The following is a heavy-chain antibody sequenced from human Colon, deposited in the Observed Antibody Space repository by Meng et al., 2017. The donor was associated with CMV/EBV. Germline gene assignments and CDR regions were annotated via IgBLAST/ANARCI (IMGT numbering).Heavy chain of an antibody. Sequence: SETLSLTCTVSGGSISSYYWSWIRQSPGWGLEWIGHIYYTGSTNYNPSLKSRVTISVDTSKNQFSLKLSSVTTADTAMYYCARVGGRYNTLGGMDVWGQGTTVTV. J-gene: IGHJ6*02. D-gene: IGHD3-16*01. CDR2: IYYTGST. CDR3: ARVGGRYNTLGGMDV. CDR1: GGSISSYY. V-gene: IGHV4-59*01.